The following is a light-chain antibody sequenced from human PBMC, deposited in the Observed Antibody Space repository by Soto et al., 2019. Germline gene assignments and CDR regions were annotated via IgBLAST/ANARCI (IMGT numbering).Light chain of an antibody. Sequence: DIVLTQSPGTLSLSPGERATLSCRASQSVSSSYLTWFQQRPGQASRLLIHGASSRATGIPDRFSGGGSGTDFTLNISRLEPEDFAVYYCQQYGSSPYGFGQGTKLEIK. J-gene: IGKJ2*03. CDR2: GAS. CDR3: QQYGSSPYG. V-gene: IGKV3-20*01. CDR1: QSVSSSY.